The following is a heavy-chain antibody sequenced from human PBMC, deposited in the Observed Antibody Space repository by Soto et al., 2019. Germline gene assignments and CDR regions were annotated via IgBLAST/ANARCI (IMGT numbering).Heavy chain of an antibody. CDR1: GFSLSTSGVG. Sequence: QITLKESGPTLVRPTQTLTLTCAFSGFSLSTSGVGVGWIRQPPGKALEWLAVIYWDDSKHYSPSLRSRLTISNDSTKNSVVLTLPNMDPMDTGASYRAHKGTEDWPLDYWGQGTLVTVSS. J-gene: IGHJ4*02. D-gene: IGHD1-1*01. CDR2: IYWDDSK. V-gene: IGHV2-5*02. CDR3: AHKGTEDWPLDY.